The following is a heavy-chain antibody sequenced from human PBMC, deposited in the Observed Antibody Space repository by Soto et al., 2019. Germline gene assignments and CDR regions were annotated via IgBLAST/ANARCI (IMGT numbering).Heavy chain of an antibody. CDR3: ARTTRGTANTPAFDI. D-gene: IGHD1-7*01. J-gene: IGHJ3*02. CDR2: ISSSGTYI. V-gene: IGHV3-21*01. CDR1: GFIFSSYS. Sequence: EVQLVESGGGLVKPGGSLRLSCAASGFIFSSYSMNWVRQPPGKVPEWVSSISSSGTYIYYADSVKGRFTISRDNAKNSLYLEVNSLRAEDTAVYYSARTTRGTANTPAFDIWGQGPMVTVSA.